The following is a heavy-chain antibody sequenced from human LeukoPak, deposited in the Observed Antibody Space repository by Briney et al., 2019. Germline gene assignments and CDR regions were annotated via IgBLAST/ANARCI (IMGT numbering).Heavy chain of an antibody. D-gene: IGHD5-18*01. V-gene: IGHV3-30-3*01. J-gene: IGHJ4*02. Sequence: PGRSLRLSCAASGFTFSSYAMHWVRQAPGKGLEWVAVISYDGSNKYYADSVKGRFTISRDNSKNTLYLQMNSLRAEDTAVYYCARSAWIQLWLEWGQGTLVTVSS. CDR3: ARSAWIQLWLE. CDR2: ISYDGSNK. CDR1: GFTFSSYA.